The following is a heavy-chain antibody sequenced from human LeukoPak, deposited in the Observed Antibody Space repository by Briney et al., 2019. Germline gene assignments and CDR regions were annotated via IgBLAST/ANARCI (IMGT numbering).Heavy chain of an antibody. CDR3: SRDHAYRADY. CDR2: INQDESKK. V-gene: IGHV3-7*01. D-gene: IGHD2-2*01. CDR1: GLTFSNDW. Sequence: GGSLRLSCAASGLTFSNDWMCWVRQAPGKGLEWVANINQDESKKYYADSVKGRFTISRDNAKNSLYLQMSSLTAEDTAIYYCSRDHAYRADYWGQGTLVTVSS. J-gene: IGHJ4*02.